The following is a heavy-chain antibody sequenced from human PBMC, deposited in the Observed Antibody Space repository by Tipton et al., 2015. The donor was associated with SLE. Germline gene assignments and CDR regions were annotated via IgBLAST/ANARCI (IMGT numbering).Heavy chain of an antibody. D-gene: IGHD2-2*02. CDR2: ISYDGSNK. CDR3: ARDGGPAAIAPYYYYMDV. V-gene: IGHV3-30*04. CDR1: GFTFSSYA. J-gene: IGHJ6*03. Sequence: SLRLSRAASGFTFSSYAMHWVRQAPGKGLEWVAVISYDGSNKYYADSVKGRFTISRDNSKNTLYLQMNSLRAEDTAVYYCARDGGPAAIAPYYYYMDVWGKGTTVTVSS.